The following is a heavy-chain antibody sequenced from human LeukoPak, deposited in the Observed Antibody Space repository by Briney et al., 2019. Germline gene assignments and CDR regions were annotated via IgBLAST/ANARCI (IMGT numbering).Heavy chain of an antibody. Sequence: GGSLRLSCAASGFTFSNAWMSWVRQAPGKGLELVSSITSSGAYIYYAGSVKGRFTISRDNAKNSLYLQMNSLRAEDTAVYYCARPFYYDSNGGEGMDVWGQGTTVTVSS. CDR2: ITSSGAYI. V-gene: IGHV3-21*01. CDR3: ARPFYYDSNGGEGMDV. J-gene: IGHJ6*02. CDR1: GFTFSNAW. D-gene: IGHD3-22*01.